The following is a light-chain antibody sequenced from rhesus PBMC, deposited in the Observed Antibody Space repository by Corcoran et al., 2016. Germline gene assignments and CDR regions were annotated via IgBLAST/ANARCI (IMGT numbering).Light chain of an antibody. J-gene: IGKJ4*01. CDR1: QGISNW. Sequence: DIQMTQSPSSLSASVGDRVTITCRASQGISNWLAWYQQKPGKDPKLRIYRASNLETGVPSRLRGIGSGTDFTLTISSLQPKDIATYYWQQHDNSPLTFGGGTKVELK. CDR3: QQHDNSPLT. V-gene: IGKV1-69*01. CDR2: RAS.